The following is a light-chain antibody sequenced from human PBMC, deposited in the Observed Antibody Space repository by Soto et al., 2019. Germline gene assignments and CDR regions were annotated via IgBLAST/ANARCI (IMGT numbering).Light chain of an antibody. CDR3: FSYAGSYV. V-gene: IGLV2-23*01. J-gene: IGLJ1*01. Sequence: QSALTQPASVSGSPGQSITISCTGTSSDVGSYNLVSWYQQHPGKAPKLMIYEGSKRPSGVSNRFSGSKSGNTASLTISGLQAEYEADYYCFSYAGSYVFGTGTKLTVL. CDR2: EGS. CDR1: SSDVGSYNL.